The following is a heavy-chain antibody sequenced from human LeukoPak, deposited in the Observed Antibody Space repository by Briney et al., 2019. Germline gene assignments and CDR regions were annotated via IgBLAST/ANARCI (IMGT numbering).Heavy chain of an antibody. CDR2: IKSKTDGGTT. CDR1: GFTFSNAW. V-gene: IGHV3-15*01. CDR3: TTHPYCSSTNCHDC. J-gene: IGHJ4*02. Sequence: GASLRLSCAAPGFTFSNAWMSWVRQAPGKVLEWVGRIKSKTDGGTTDYAAPVTGRFTISTDDSKNTLYLQMNSLKPEDTAVYYCTTHPYCSSTNCHDCWGQGTLVTVSS. D-gene: IGHD2-2*01.